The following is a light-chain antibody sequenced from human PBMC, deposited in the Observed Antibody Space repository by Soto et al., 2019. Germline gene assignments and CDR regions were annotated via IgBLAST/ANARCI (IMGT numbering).Light chain of an antibody. CDR3: CSYAGSSTYWV. CDR2: EVS. Sequence: QSALTQPASVSGSPGQSITISCTGTSSDVGSYNLVSWYQQHPGKAPKLMIYEVSKRPSGVSNRFSGSKSGNTASLTISGLQAEDEADYYCCSYAGSSTYWVFGGGTTLPDL. J-gene: IGLJ3*02. CDR1: SSDVGSYNL. V-gene: IGLV2-23*02.